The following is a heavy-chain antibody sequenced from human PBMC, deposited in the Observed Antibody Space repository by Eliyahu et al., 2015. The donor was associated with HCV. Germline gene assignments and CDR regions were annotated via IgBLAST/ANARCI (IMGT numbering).Heavy chain of an antibody. CDR1: GFSLNSYS. D-gene: IGHD3-10*01. Sequence: EVQLVESGGDLVQPGGSLRLSCVISGFSLNSYSMNWVRPGPGEGAGGVLYIRWDEKTGYLDSVKGRFTISRDIAKNSVYLQMNSLRVEDTAVYYCARDRFYAFDFLGPRDNGHRLF. CDR2: IRWDEKT. J-gene: IGHJ3*01. CDR3: ARDRFYAFDF. V-gene: IGHV3-48*01.